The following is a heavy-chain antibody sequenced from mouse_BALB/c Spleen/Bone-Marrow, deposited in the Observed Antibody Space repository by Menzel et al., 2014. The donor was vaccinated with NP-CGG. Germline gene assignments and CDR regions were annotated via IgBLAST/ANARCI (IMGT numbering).Heavy chain of an antibody. J-gene: IGHJ3*01. CDR3: GRQGYYGYFAY. CDR2: INPDSSTI. V-gene: IGHV4-1*02. D-gene: IGHD1-2*01. CDR1: GFDFSRYW. Sequence: EVKLLESGGGLVQPGGSLKLSCAASGFDFSRYWMSWVRRAPGKGLEWIGEINPDSSTINYTPSLKDKSIISRDNAKNTLYLQMSKVRSGDTALYYCGRQGYYGYFAYWGQGTLVTVSA.